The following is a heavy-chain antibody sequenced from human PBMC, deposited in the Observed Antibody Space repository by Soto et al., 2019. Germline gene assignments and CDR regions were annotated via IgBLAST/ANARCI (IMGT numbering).Heavy chain of an antibody. CDR1: GDSISSRNW. Sequence: QVQLQESGPGLVKPSGTLSLTCAVSGDSISSRNWWTWVRQPPGKGLEWIGEIYHSGSTNYSPTLKSRVTISVAMSKNQFSLKLPSVTAADTAVYYCARGGNVAPAGTIYLDSWGQGTLVTVSS. CDR2: IYHSGST. J-gene: IGHJ4*02. V-gene: IGHV4-4*02. D-gene: IGHD2-2*01. CDR3: ARGGNVAPAGTIYLDS.